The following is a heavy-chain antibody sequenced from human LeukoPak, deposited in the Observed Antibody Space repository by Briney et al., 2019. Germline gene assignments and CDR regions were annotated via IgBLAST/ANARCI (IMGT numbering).Heavy chain of an antibody. CDR2: IKHDGSEQ. Sequence: GGSLRLSCAASGFTFTTYWMSWMRQAPGKGLQWVANIKHDGSEQYYVDSVKGRFTISRDNAKNSLFLQMNSLGVEDTAVYYCKSGGAAPGSFDYWGHGALVTV. CDR3: KSGGAAPGSFDY. D-gene: IGHD1-26*01. V-gene: IGHV3-7*01. CDR1: GFTFTTYW. J-gene: IGHJ4*01.